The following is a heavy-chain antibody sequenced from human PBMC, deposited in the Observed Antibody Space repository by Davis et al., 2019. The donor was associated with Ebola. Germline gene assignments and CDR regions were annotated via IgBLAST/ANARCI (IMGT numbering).Heavy chain of an antibody. V-gene: IGHV4-34*01. CDR3: ARGGGFGGYGMDV. CDR2: INYSGST. J-gene: IGHJ6*02. CDR1: GWSFSGYY. Sequence: MPSETLSLTCAVYGWSFSGYYWTWIRPPPGKGLEWIGEINYSGSTNYNPSLKSRVTISVDTSKNQFSLKLSSVTAADTAVYYCARGGGFGGYGMDVWGQGTTVTVSS. D-gene: IGHD3-10*01.